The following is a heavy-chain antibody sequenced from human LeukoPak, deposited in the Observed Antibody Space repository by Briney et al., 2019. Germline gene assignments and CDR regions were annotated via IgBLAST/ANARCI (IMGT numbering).Heavy chain of an antibody. CDR3: ARDGLSSGLLWFGELSVGWFDP. CDR1: GYSISSGFY. D-gene: IGHD3-10*01. Sequence: SETLSLTCTVSGYSISSGFYWGWIRQPPGKGLEWIGSMYHSGSTYYNPSLKSRVTISVDTSKKQFSLKLSSVTAADTAVYYCARDGLSSGLLWFGELSVGWFDPWGQGTLVTVPS. J-gene: IGHJ5*02. V-gene: IGHV4-38-2*02. CDR2: MYHSGST.